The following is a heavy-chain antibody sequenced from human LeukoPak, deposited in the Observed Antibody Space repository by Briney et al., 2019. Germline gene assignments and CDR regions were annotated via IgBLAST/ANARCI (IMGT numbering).Heavy chain of an antibody. J-gene: IGHJ6*03. V-gene: IGHV4-4*07. Sequence: SETLSLTCTVSGGSINTYYWSWIRQPAGKGLEWIGRIYSGGTTHYNPSLKSRVTMSVDTSKNQFSLKLSSVTAADTAVYYCARAGPYDSSGYYYQYYYYMDVWGKGTTVTISS. CDR1: GGSINTYY. D-gene: IGHD3-22*01. CDR2: IYSGGTT. CDR3: ARAGPYDSSGYYYQYYYYMDV.